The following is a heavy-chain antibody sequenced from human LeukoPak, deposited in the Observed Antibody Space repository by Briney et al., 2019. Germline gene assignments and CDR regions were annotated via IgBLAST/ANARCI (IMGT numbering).Heavy chain of an antibody. Sequence: PGGSLRLSCAASGFTFSSYWMGWVRQAPGKGLEWVANIKQDGSEKYYVDSVKGRFTISRDNAKNSLYLQMNSLRAEDTAVYYCARDSRYSSSSYFDYWGQGTLVTVSS. CDR1: GFTFSSYW. CDR3: ARDSRYSSSSYFDY. CDR2: IKQDGSEK. V-gene: IGHV3-7*01. J-gene: IGHJ4*02. D-gene: IGHD6-6*01.